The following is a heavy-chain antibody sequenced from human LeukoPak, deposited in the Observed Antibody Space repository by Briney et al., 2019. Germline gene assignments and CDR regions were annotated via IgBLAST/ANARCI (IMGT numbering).Heavy chain of an antibody. CDR2: FYAGGSR. CDR1: GFSVSSNY. V-gene: IGHV3-66*01. Sequence: GGSLRLSCEASGFSVSSNYMSWVRQAPGKGLEWVSVFYAGGSRQYTDSVKGRFTISRDNAKNSLYLQMNSLRAEDTALYYCVRAMENWGQGTLVIVSS. CDR3: VRAMEN. J-gene: IGHJ4*02. D-gene: IGHD3-3*01.